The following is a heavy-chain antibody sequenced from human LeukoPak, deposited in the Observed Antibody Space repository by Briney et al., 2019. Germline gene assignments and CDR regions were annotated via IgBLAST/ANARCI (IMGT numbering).Heavy chain of an antibody. J-gene: IGHJ6*04. V-gene: IGHV3-21*01. CDR2: ITSSSSSI. CDR3: ATAYYYGSGSYNYYYYGMDV. D-gene: IGHD3-10*01. CDR1: GFTFSSYS. Sequence: PGGSLRLSCVASGFTFSSYSMNWVRQAPGKGLEWVSSITSSSSSIYYSDSLKGRFTISRDNAKNSLYLQMSSLRAEDTAVYYCATAYYYGSGSYNYYYYGMDVWGKGTTVTVSP.